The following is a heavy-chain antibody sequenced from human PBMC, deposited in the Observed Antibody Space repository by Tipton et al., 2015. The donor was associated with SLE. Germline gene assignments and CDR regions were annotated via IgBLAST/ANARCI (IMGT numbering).Heavy chain of an antibody. J-gene: IGHJ5*02. D-gene: IGHD2-15*01. Sequence: TLSLTCAVYGGSFSGYYWSWIRQPPGKGLEWIGEINHSGSTNYNPSLKSRVTISVDTSKNQFSLKLSSVTAADTAVYYCARAPTGVVAATHWFDPWGQGTLVTVSS. V-gene: IGHV4-34*01. CDR1: GGSFSGYY. CDR3: ARAPTGVVAATHWFDP. CDR2: INHSGST.